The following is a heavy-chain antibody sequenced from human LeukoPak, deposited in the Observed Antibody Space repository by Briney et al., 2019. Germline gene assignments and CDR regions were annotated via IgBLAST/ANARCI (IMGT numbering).Heavy chain of an antibody. D-gene: IGHD6-19*01. CDR1: GFTFSSYA. CDR3: ARALTAEVADYYYYYGMDV. CDR2: ISYDGSNK. V-gene: IGHV3-30*04. J-gene: IGHJ6*04. Sequence: GRSLRLSCAASGFTFSSYAMHWVRQAPGKGLEGVAVISYDGSNKYSADPVKGPYTISGDNSKNTLYLQMNSLRAEDTAVYYCARALTAEVADYYYYYGMDVWGKGTTVTVSS.